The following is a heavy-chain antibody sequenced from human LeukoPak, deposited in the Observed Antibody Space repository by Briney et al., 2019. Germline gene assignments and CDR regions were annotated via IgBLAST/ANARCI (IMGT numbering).Heavy chain of an antibody. CDR3: AREGAFDI. V-gene: IGHV4-59*01. J-gene: IGHJ3*02. CDR2: IYYSGST. CDR1: GGSISSYY. Sequence: SETLSLTCTVSGGSISSYYWSWIRQPPGKGLEWIGYIYYSGSTNYNPSLKSRVTISVDTSKNQFSLKLSSVTAADTAVYYCAREGAFDIWGQGTMVTVSS.